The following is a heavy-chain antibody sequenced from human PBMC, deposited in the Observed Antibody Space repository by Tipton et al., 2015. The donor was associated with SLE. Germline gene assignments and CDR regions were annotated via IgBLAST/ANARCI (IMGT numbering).Heavy chain of an antibody. J-gene: IGHJ6*02. CDR1: GGSFSGYY. CDR2: INHSGST. V-gene: IGHV4-34*01. D-gene: IGHD3-10*01. CDR3: ARDPGVRGGYYGMDV. Sequence: LRLSCAVYGGSFSGYYWTWIRQPPGKGLEWIGEINHSGSTNYNPSLKSRVTISVDTSKNQFSLKLSSVTAADTAVYYCARDPGVRGGYYGMDVWGQGTTVTVSS.